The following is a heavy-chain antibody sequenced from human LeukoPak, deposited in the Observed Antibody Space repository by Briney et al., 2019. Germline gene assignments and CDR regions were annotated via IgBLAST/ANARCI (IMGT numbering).Heavy chain of an antibody. CDR2: IYYIGST. D-gene: IGHD1-1*01. J-gene: IGHJ5*02. CDR1: GGSISSSDYY. Sequence: SETLSLTCTVSGGSISSSDYYWGWIRQPPGEGLEWIGTIYYIGSTFYNPSLKSRVTISVYTSKNQFSLNLYSVTAADTAVYYCASRTIARGGWFDPWGQGTLVTVSS. CDR3: ASRTIARGGWFDP. V-gene: IGHV4-39*01.